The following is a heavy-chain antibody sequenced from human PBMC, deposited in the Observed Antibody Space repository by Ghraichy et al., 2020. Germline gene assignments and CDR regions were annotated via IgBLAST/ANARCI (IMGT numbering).Heavy chain of an antibody. Sequence: ASVKVSCKTSGYTFTTYDINWVRQATGQGPEWMGWMNPNIGNKGYAQKFRGRVTMTRNTSISTAYMELSSLRSEDTAVYYCATHNWNKISGAYYYYGLDVWGQGTTVTVSS. V-gene: IGHV1-8*01. CDR1: GYTFTTYD. D-gene: IGHD1/OR15-1a*01. CDR2: MNPNIGNK. CDR3: ATHNWNKISGAYYYYGLDV. J-gene: IGHJ6*02.